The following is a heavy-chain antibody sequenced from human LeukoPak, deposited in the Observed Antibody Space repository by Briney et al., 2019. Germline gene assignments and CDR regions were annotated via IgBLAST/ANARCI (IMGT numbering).Heavy chain of an antibody. J-gene: IGHJ6*02. D-gene: IGHD6-6*01. V-gene: IGHV4-34*01. CDR2: INHSGST. CDR1: GGPFSGYY. CDR3: ARVPVNSSSSNPYYYHGMDV. Sequence: SETLSLTCAVYGGPFSGYYWSWIRQPPGTGLEWIGEINHSGSTNYNPSLKSRVTISVDTSKNQFSLKLSSVTAADTAVYYCARVPVNSSSSNPYYYHGMDVWGQGTTVTVSS.